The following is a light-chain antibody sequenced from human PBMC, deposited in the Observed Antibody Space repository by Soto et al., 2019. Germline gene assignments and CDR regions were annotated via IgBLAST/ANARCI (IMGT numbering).Light chain of an antibody. CDR1: SSDVGGFNS. Sequence: QSALTQPRSVSGSPGQSVTISCTGTSSDVGGFNSVSWYQQHPGKAPKLMIYDVNKRPSGVPDRFSGSKSGSTASLTISGLQAEDEADSYCISYTGSSTSYVFGSGTRVTVL. J-gene: IGLJ1*01. V-gene: IGLV2-11*01. CDR2: DVN. CDR3: ISYTGSSTSYV.